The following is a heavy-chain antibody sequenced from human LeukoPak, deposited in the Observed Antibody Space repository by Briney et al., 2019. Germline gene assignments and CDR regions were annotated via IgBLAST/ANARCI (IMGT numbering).Heavy chain of an antibody. CDR1: GGSISSGSYY. V-gene: IGHV4-61*02. CDR3: ARDPSYSSGWYDY. Sequence: SRTLSLTCTVSGGSISSGSYYWSWIRQPAGKGLEWIGRIYTSGSTNYNPSLKSRVTMSVDTSKNQISLKLSFMTAADTAVYYCARDPSYSSGWYDYWGQGTLVTVSS. CDR2: IYTSGST. D-gene: IGHD6-19*01. J-gene: IGHJ4*02.